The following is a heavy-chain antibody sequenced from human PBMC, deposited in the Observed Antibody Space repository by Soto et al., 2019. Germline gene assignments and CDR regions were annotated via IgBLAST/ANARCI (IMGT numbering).Heavy chain of an antibody. D-gene: IGHD2-15*01. CDR3: ARNGDGCYLVRFYY. J-gene: IGHJ4*02. CDR1: GHDFTSYW. Sequence: GESLKISCQTSGHDFTSYWITWVRQLPGQGLEYMGRIDPSDSYTYYSPSFQGHVTFSADKSISTAFLQWSSLKASDSAVYYCARNGDGCYLVRFYYWGQGTPVTVSS. V-gene: IGHV5-10-1*01. CDR2: IDPSDSYT.